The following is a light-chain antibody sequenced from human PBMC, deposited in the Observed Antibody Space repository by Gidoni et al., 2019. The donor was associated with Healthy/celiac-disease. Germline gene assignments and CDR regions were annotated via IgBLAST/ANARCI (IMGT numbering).Light chain of an antibody. J-gene: IGLJ1*01. CDR2: DVS. V-gene: IGLV2-14*03. CDR1: SSDVGGYNY. CDR3: SSYTSSSTLGV. Sequence: QSALTQPASVSGSPGQSITISCTGTSSDVGGYNYVSWYQQHPGKAPKLMIYDVSNRPSVVSTRFSGSKSGNTASLTISGLQAEDEADYYCSSYTSSSTLGVFGTGTKVTVL.